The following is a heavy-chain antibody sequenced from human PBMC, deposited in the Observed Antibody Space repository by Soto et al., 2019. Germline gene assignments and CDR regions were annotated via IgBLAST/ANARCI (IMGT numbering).Heavy chain of an antibody. CDR2: ISYDGSNK. J-gene: IGHJ4*02. Sequence: QVQLVESGGGVVQPGRSLRLSCAASGFTFSSYAMHWVCQAPGKGLEWVAVISYDGSNKYYADSVKGRFTISRDNSKNTLYLQMNSLRAEDTAVYYCARESGAVGRDFDYWGQGTLVTVSS. CDR1: GFTFSSYA. D-gene: IGHD1-26*01. CDR3: ARESGAVGRDFDY. V-gene: IGHV3-30-3*01.